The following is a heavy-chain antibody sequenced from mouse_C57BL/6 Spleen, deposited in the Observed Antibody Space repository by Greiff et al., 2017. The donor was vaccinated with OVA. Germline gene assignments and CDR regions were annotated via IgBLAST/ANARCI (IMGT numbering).Heavy chain of an antibody. CDR1: GYTFTSYW. D-gene: IGHD2-3*01. Sequence: QVQLKQPGAELVMPGASVKLSCKASGYTFTSYWMHWVKQRPGQGLEWIGEIDPSDSYTNYNQKFKGKSTLTVDKSSSTAYMQLSSLTSEDSAVYYCARYDDGYSYWYFDVWGTGTTVTVSS. V-gene: IGHV1-69*01. CDR2: IDPSDSYT. J-gene: IGHJ1*03. CDR3: ARYDDGYSYWYFDV.